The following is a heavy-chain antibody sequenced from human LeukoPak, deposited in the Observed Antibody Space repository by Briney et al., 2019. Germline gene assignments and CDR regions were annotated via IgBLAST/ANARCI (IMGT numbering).Heavy chain of an antibody. CDR2: IRCDGSKK. D-gene: IGHD3-3*01. J-gene: IGHJ6*03. Sequence: GGSLRLSCAASGFTFSSYGMHWVRQAPGKGLEWVAFIRCDGSKKYYADSVKGRFTISRDNSKNTLYLQMDSLRAEDTAVYYCAKAVQTISGVGNYYMDVWGKGTTVTVSS. V-gene: IGHV3-30*02. CDR3: AKAVQTISGVGNYYMDV. CDR1: GFTFSSYG.